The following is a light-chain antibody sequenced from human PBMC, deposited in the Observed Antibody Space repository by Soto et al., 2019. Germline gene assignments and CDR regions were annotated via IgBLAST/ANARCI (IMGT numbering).Light chain of an antibody. V-gene: IGKV3-20*01. CDR2: GAS. CDR1: QSVSSSY. J-gene: IGKJ2*01. CDR3: QQYGSSPQT. Sequence: DIVLTQSPGTLSLSPGERATLSCRASQSVSSSYLAWYQQKPGQAPRLLIYGASSRATGIPDRFSGSGSGTEFTLTISRLEPADFAVYYCQQYGSSPQTFGQGTKLEIK.